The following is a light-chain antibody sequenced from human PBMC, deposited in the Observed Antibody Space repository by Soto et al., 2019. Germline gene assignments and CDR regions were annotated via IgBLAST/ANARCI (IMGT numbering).Light chain of an antibody. CDR2: DIS. Sequence: EIVLTQSPGTLSLSPGERATLSCRAAQDVTTNFAWYQLRRGQPPRLLIYDISTRATGIPDRFSGSGSGTDFTLTISRLEPEDFAVYYCQQYGSSGTFGQGTKVDI. CDR1: QDVTTN. J-gene: IGKJ1*01. V-gene: IGKV3-20*01. CDR3: QQYGSSGT.